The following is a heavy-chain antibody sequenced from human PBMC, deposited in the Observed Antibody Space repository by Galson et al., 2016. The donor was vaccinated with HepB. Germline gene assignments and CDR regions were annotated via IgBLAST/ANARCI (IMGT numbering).Heavy chain of an antibody. Sequence: SLRLSCAGSGVTLSNYVVMWVRQTPGTGLAWVSAMSGGGHTFYADSVKGRFTISRDNSKNTLFLEMNGLRAEDTAIYYCSTNTTTAAMDVRGKGTTVIVS. J-gene: IGHJ6*03. CDR2: MSGGGHT. CDR1: GVTLSNYV. D-gene: IGHD2-8*01. CDR3: STNTTTAAMDV. V-gene: IGHV3-23*01.